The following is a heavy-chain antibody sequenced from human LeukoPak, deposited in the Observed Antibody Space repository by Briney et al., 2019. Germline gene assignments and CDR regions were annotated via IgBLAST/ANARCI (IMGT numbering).Heavy chain of an antibody. CDR2: INHSGST. Sequence: SETLSLTCAVYGGSFSGYYWSWIRQPPGKGLEWIGEINHSGSTNYNPSLKSRVTISVDTSKNQFSLKLSSVTAADTAVYYCARVRRFSSGCLDYWGQGTLVTVSS. CDR3: ARVRRFSSGCLDY. J-gene: IGHJ4*02. V-gene: IGHV4-34*01. D-gene: IGHD6-19*01. CDR1: GGSFSGYY.